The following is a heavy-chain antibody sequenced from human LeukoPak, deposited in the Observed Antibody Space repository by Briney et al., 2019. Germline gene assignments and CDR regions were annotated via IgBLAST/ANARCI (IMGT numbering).Heavy chain of an antibody. Sequence: PGGSLRLSCTASGFPFSSYWMHWVRQAPGKGLVWVSRISSDGSGTLYGDSVKGRFTISRDNAKNTLYLQMNSLRVEDTAVYYCAREAVAAGNLPDYWGQGRLVTVSS. CDR1: GFPFSSYW. CDR3: AREAVAAGNLPDY. D-gene: IGHD6-13*01. V-gene: IGHV3-74*01. J-gene: IGHJ4*02. CDR2: ISSDGSGT.